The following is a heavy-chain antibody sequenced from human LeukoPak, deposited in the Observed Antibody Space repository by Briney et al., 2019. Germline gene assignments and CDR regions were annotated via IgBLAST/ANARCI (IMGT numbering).Heavy chain of an antibody. D-gene: IGHD1-26*01. CDR2: INEDGSTT. CDR1: GFTFSSNW. CDR3: VRDLGGRSGH. V-gene: IGHV3-74*01. J-gene: IGHJ4*02. Sequence: GGSLRLSCAASGFTFSSNWMHWVRQAPGKGLVWVSRINEDGSTTNYADSAKGRSTIFRDNAKNTLYLQMNSLRAEDTAVYYCVRDLGGRSGHWGQGTLVTVSS.